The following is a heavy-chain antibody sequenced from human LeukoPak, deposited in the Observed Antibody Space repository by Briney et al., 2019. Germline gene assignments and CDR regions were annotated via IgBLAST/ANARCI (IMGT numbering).Heavy chain of an antibody. CDR3: ARSGRESILLWFGEHYMDV. Sequence: PSETLSLTCTVSGGSISSYYWSWIRQPPGKGLEWIGYIHYSGSTYYNPSLKSRVTISVDTSKNQFSLKLSSVTAADTAVYYCARSGRESILLWFGEHYMDVWGKGTTVTVSS. V-gene: IGHV4-59*08. D-gene: IGHD3-10*01. J-gene: IGHJ6*03. CDR2: IHYSGST. CDR1: GGSISSYY.